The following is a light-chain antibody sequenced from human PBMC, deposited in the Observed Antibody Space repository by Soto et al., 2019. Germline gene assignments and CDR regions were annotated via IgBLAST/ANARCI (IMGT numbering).Light chain of an antibody. CDR3: QHYTSWPSWT. CDR2: GAS. J-gene: IGKJ1*01. CDR1: QSVSTF. V-gene: IGKV3-15*01. Sequence: EKVMTQSPATLSMSPGERATLSCRASQSVSTFLAWYQQKPGQAPRLLIYGASTRATGIPARFSGSGSGTEFTLTISSLQSEDFAVYYCQHYTSWPSWTFGQGTRVEVK.